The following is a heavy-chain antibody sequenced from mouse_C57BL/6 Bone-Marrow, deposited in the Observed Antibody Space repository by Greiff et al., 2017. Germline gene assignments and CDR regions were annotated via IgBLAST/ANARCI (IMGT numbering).Heavy chain of an antibody. V-gene: IGHV5-16*01. CDR1: GFTFSDYY. CDR3: ARDRVLRHWYFDV. CDR2: INYDGSST. J-gene: IGHJ1*03. D-gene: IGHD1-1*01. Sequence: DVQLVESEGGLVQPGRSMKLSCTASGFTFSDYYMAWVRQVPEKGLEWVANINYDGSSTYYLDSLKSRFIISRDNAKNILYLQMSSLKSEDTATYYCARDRVLRHWYFDVWGTGTTVTVSS.